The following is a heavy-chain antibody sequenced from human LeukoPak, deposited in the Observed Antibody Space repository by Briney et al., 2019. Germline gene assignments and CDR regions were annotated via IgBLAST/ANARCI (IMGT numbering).Heavy chain of an antibody. CDR1: GFTFSAYA. J-gene: IGHJ4*02. CDR3: AGVLEFFDY. D-gene: IGHD3-3*01. Sequence: GGSLRLSCAASGFTFSAYAMNWVRQAPGKGLEWVSGISGRGGDTYYADSVKGRFTISRDNSKNTLYLQMNSLRAEDTAVYYCAGVLEFFDYWGQGTLVTVSS. CDR2: ISGRGGDT. V-gene: IGHV3-23*01.